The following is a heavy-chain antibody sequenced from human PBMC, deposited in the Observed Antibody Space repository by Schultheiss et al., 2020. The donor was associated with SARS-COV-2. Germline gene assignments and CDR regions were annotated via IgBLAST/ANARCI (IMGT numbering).Heavy chain of an antibody. CDR1: GFSFSSYA. CDR3: ASDVGGLIDFDH. J-gene: IGHJ5*02. CDR2: ISSNGGST. Sequence: GGSLRLSCAASGFSFSSYAMHWVRQAPGKGLEYVSTISSNGGSTYYADSVKGRFTISRDDATNSLYLHMTSLTVEDTALYYCASDVGGLIDFDHWGQGTLVTVSS. D-gene: IGHD3-16*02. V-gene: IGHV3-64*02.